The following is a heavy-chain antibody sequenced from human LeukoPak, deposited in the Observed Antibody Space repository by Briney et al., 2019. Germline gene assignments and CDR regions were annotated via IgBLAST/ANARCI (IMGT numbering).Heavy chain of an antibody. CDR3: ARDASGYDFVVDY. CDR1: GGSISSGSYY. D-gene: IGHD5-12*01. CDR2: VYTTGDT. J-gene: IGHJ4*02. Sequence: PSQTLSLTCTVSGGSISSGSYYWSWIRQPAGKGLEWIGRVYTTGDTNYNPSLKSRVTISVDTSKNQFSLKLSSVTAADTAVYYCARDASGYDFVVDYWGQGTLVTVSS. V-gene: IGHV4-61*02.